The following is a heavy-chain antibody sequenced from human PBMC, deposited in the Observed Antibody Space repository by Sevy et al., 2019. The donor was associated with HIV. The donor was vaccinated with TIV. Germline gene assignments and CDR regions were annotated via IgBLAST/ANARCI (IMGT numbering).Heavy chain of an antibody. D-gene: IGHD3-10*01. CDR2: IRYDEDTQ. J-gene: IGHJ4*02. CDR3: AKPPTMYGSGSFYNNFKH. V-gene: IGHV3-30*02. CDR1: GFSFGDYG. Sequence: GGSLRLSCAASGFSFGDYGMHWVRQAPGKGLEWVAFIRYDEDTQYYAYSVKGRFTISRDNSKNTLYLQMNSLRAEDTAVYYCAKPPTMYGSGSFYNNFKHWGQGTLVTVSS.